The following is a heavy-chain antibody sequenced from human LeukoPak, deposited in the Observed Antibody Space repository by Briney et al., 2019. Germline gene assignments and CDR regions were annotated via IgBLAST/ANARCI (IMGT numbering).Heavy chain of an antibody. Sequence: SETLSLTCAVSGGSISSGGYSWIWIRKPPGKGLEWIGYIYTSGYTNYNPSLKSRVTMSVDTSKNQFSLKLNSLTAADAAVYYCARDCSGGSCYSGVVDYWGQGTLVTVSS. V-gene: IGHV4-61*08. CDR3: ARDCSGGSCYSGVVDY. J-gene: IGHJ4*02. CDR1: GGSISSGGYS. CDR2: IYTSGYT. D-gene: IGHD2-15*01.